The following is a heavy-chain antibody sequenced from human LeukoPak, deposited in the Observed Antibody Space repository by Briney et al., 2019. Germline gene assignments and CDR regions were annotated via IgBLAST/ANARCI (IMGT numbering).Heavy chain of an antibody. D-gene: IGHD2-15*01. J-gene: IGHJ4*02. CDR1: GGSISSSSYY. Sequence: PSETLSLTCTVSGGSISSSSYYWGWIRQPPGKGLEGIGEINHSGSTNYNPSLKSRVTISVDTSKNQFSLKLSSVTAADTAVYYCARTPGLLRHVGYFDYWGQGTLVTVSS. CDR2: INHSGST. CDR3: ARTPGLLRHVGYFDY. V-gene: IGHV4-39*07.